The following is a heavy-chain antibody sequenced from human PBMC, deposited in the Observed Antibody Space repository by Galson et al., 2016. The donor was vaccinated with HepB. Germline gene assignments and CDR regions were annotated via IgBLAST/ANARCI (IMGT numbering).Heavy chain of an antibody. CDR3: VRDEYNISWYKY. Sequence: SETLSLTCSVSGDSINIARYFWGWIRQSPTRGLEWIGTIANSGSTYYNPSLGSRVSISVDTSRNQFSLKLNSVTAADTALYYCVRDEYNISWYKYWGQGTLFTVSS. D-gene: IGHD6-13*01. CDR2: IANSGST. J-gene: IGHJ4*02. V-gene: IGHV4-39*02. CDR1: GDSINIARYF.